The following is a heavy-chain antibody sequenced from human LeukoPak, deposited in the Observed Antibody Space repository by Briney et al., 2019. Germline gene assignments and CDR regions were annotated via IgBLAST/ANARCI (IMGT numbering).Heavy chain of an antibody. CDR1: GGSISSYY. CDR2: IYYSGST. Sequence: SETLSLTCTVSGGSISSYYWSWIRQPPGKGLEWIGYIYYSGSTNYNPSLKSRITISVDTSKNQFSLNLSSVTAADTAVYYCARGGDSKHLVNWGQGTLVTVSS. D-gene: IGHD3-3*02. CDR3: ARGGDSKHLVN. V-gene: IGHV4-59*01. J-gene: IGHJ4*02.